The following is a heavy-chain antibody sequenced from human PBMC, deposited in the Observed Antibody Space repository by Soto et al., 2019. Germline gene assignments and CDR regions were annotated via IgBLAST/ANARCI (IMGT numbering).Heavy chain of an antibody. CDR1: GFTFSSYA. CDR2: ISYDGSNK. D-gene: IGHD2-15*01. CDR3: ARDSVVVVVAATHFDY. V-gene: IGHV3-30-3*01. J-gene: IGHJ4*02. Sequence: GGSLRLSCAASGFTFSSYAMHWVRQAPGKGLEWVAVISYDGSNKYYADSVKGRFTISRDNSKNTLYLQMNSLRAEDTAVYYCARDSVVVVVAATHFDYWGQGTLVTVSS.